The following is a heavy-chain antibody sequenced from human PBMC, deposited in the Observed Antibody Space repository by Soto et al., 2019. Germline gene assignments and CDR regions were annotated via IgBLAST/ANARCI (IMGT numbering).Heavy chain of an antibody. CDR1: GFTFNTFP. CDR2: ISSNSDAM. J-gene: IGHJ3*02. CDR3: VIDYQDGCDM. V-gene: IGHV3-48*01. Sequence: DVQLVESGGGFVQTGGSLRLSCAASGFTFNTFPMNWVRLAPGKGMEWLSHISSNSDAMYSADSVKGRFPMSRDNAGKSLSLQMNGLIVDATAVYYCVIDYQDGCDMWGQGTMVTVSP.